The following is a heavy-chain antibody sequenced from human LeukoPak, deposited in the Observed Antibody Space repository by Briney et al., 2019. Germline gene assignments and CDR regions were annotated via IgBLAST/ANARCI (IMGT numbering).Heavy chain of an antibody. Sequence: SETPSLTCTVSGGSISSYYWSWIRQPPGKGLEWIGYVYYSGSTNYNPSLKSRVTISVDTSKNQFSLKLSSVTAADTAVYYCARLKGGFWGQETLVTVSS. V-gene: IGHV4-59*08. D-gene: IGHD3-16*01. CDR3: ARLKGGF. J-gene: IGHJ4*02. CDR2: VYYSGST. CDR1: GGSISSYY.